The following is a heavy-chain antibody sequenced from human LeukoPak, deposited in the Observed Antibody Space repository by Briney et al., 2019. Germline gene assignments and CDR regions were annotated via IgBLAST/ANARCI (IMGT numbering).Heavy chain of an antibody. V-gene: IGHV4-59*01. J-gene: IGHJ4*02. Sequence: SETLSLTCTVSGGSISSYYWSWIRQPPGKGLEWIGYIYYSGSTNYNPSLKSRVTISVDTSKNQFSLKLSSVTAADTAVYYCAREGLPYYFDYRGQGTLVTVSS. CDR1: GGSISSYY. CDR3: AREGLPYYFDY. D-gene: IGHD5-12*01. CDR2: IYYSGST.